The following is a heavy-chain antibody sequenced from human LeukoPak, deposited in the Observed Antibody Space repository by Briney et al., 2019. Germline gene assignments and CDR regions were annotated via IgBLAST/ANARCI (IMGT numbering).Heavy chain of an antibody. CDR3: ARALRCTNGVCSTLGAFDI. J-gene: IGHJ3*02. D-gene: IGHD2-8*01. CDR1: GYTFTSYY. Sequence: GASVKVSCKASGYTFTSYYMHWVRQAPGQGLEWMGIINPSGGSTSYAQKFQGRVTMTRDMSTSTVYMELSSLRSEDTAVYYCARALRCTNGVCSTLGAFDIWGQGTMVTVSS. CDR2: INPSGGST. V-gene: IGHV1-46*01.